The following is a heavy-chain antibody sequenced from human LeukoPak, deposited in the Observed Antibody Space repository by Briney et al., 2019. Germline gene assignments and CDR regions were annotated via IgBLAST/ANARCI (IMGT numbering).Heavy chain of an antibody. CDR3: AKVGNDSGSYYDVFDI. V-gene: IGHV3-74*01. D-gene: IGHD3-10*01. J-gene: IGHJ3*02. CDR2: INSDGSST. CDR1: GFTFSSSW. Sequence: PGGSLRLSCAASGFTFSSSWMHWVRQAPGKGLVWVSRINSDGSSTNYADSVKGRFTISRDNAKNTLFLQMNSLRAEDTAMYYCAKVGNDSGSYYDVFDIWGQGTMVTVSS.